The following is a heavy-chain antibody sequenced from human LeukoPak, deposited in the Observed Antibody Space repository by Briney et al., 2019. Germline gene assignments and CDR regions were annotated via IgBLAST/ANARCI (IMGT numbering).Heavy chain of an antibody. Sequence: GGSLKLSCAASGFTFSDSAMHWVRQASGKGLEWVGRIRSKANNYATAYAASVKGRFTISRDDSDNTAYLEMNSLKTEDTAVYYCTGRYLDWLYWGQGTLVTVSS. CDR2: IRSKANNYAT. J-gene: IGHJ4*02. CDR1: GFTFSDSA. V-gene: IGHV3-73*01. D-gene: IGHD3-9*01. CDR3: TGRYLDWLY.